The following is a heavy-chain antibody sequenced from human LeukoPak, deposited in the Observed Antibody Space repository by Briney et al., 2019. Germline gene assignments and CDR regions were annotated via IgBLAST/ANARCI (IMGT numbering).Heavy chain of an antibody. Sequence: GRSLRLSCAASGFTFDESAMHWARQAPGKGLEWVSGIGWDSQSIVYAGSVKGRFTISRDNAKNSLYLQMNSLRAEDTALYYCAKAVAAPGAFDIWGRGAVVTVSS. CDR1: GFTFDESA. J-gene: IGHJ3*02. D-gene: IGHD6-19*01. V-gene: IGHV3-9*01. CDR3: AKAVAAPGAFDI. CDR2: IGWDSQSI.